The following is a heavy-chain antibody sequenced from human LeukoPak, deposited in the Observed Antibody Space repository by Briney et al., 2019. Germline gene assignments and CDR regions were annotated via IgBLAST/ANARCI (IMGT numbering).Heavy chain of an antibody. J-gene: IGHJ3*02. Sequence: GASVKVSCMASGYTFTGYYMHWVRQAPGQGLEWVGWINPNSGDTDYAQKFQGRVTVTRDTSISTAYMELGRLRSDDTAVYYCARPLPRRAGYSSGWSDALDIWGQGTMVTVSS. CDR1: GYTFTGYY. CDR2: INPNSGDT. CDR3: ARPLPRRAGYSSGWSDALDI. D-gene: IGHD6-19*01. V-gene: IGHV1-2*02.